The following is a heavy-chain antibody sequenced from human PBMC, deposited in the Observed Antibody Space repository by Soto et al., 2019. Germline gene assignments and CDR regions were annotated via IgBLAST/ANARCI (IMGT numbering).Heavy chain of an antibody. V-gene: IGHV3-21*01. D-gene: IGHD2-2*03. CDR3: ARALAGYWCFDL. CDR1: GVTFSSYT. Sequence: PGGALRLSCAASGVTFSSYTMNWVRQAPGKGLEWVSSISSITSYIYYADSLKGRFTISRDNAKNSLYLQMNSLRAEDTAVYYCARALAGYWCFDLWGRGTLVTVSS. J-gene: IGHJ2*01. CDR2: ISSITSYI.